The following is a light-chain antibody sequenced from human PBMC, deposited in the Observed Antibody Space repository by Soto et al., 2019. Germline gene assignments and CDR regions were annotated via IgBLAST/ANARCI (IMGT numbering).Light chain of an antibody. CDR3: SSDTGSNNLGV. J-gene: IGLJ2*01. CDR1: SSDVGAYNY. CDR2: EVN. Sequence: QAVLTQPPSASGSPGQSVTISCTGTSSDVGAYNYVSWYQQYPGKAPKLMIYEVNKRPSGVPDRFSGSKSGNTASLTVSGLQAEDEADYYCSSDTGSNNLGVFGGGTKLTVL. V-gene: IGLV2-8*01.